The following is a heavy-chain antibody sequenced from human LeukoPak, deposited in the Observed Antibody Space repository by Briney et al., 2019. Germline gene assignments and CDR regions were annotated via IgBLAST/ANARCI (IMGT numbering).Heavy chain of an antibody. CDR2: IRYDGSNN. J-gene: IGHJ4*02. CDR3: AKEGNWNYGGDY. Sequence: GGSLRLSCAASGFTFSSYGMHWVRQAPGKGLEWVAFIRYDGSNNYYADSVKGRFTISRDNSKNTLYLQMNSLRAEDTAVYYCAKEGNWNYGGDYWGQGTLVTVSS. V-gene: IGHV3-30*02. D-gene: IGHD1-7*01. CDR1: GFTFSSYG.